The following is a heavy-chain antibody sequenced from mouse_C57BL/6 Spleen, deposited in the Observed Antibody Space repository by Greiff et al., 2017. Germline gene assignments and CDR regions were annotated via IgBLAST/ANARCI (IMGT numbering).Heavy chain of an antibody. V-gene: IGHV10-3*01. Sequence: EVKLVESGGGLVQPKGSLKLSCAASGFTFNTYALHWVRQAPGRGLEWVARIRRKSSNYATYYADSVEDRFNISRDDSQSMLYLPMSNLKTEETAMYDCVRQTGAYYCDYWGQGTTLTFSS. CDR1: GFTFNTYA. D-gene: IGHD4-1*01. CDR3: VRQTGAYYCDY. CDR2: IRRKSSNYAT. J-gene: IGHJ2*01.